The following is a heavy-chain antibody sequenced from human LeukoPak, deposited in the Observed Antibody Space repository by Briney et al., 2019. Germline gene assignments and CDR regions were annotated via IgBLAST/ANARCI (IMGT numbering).Heavy chain of an antibody. CDR3: AREGRITMIVVVNAGSNDAFDI. CDR1: GFTFSSYG. V-gene: IGHV3-30*02. Sequence: GGSLRLSCAASGFTFSSYGMHWVRQAPGKGLEWVAFIRYDGSNKYYADSVKGRFTISRDNSKNTLYLQMNSLRAEDTAVYYCAREGRITMIVVVNAGSNDAFDIWGQGTMVTVSS. J-gene: IGHJ3*02. CDR2: IRYDGSNK. D-gene: IGHD3-22*01.